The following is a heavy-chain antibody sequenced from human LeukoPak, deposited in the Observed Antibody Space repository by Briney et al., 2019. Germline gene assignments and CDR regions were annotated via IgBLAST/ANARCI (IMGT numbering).Heavy chain of an antibody. D-gene: IGHD3-22*01. V-gene: IGHV3-74*01. CDR1: GFTFSSYW. CDR2: INSDGSST. J-gene: IGHJ4*02. Sequence: GGCLRLSCADSGFTFSSYWMYWVRQAPGKGLVWVSRINSDGSSTSHADSVKGRFTISRDNAKNTLYLQMNSLRAEDTAVYYCAREGGYSHAFDYWGQATLVTVSS. CDR3: AREGGYSHAFDY.